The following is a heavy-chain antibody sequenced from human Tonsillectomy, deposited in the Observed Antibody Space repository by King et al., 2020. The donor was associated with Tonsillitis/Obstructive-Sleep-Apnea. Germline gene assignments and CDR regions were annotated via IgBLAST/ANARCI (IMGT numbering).Heavy chain of an antibody. Sequence: VQLQQWGAGLLKPSETLSLTCAVYGGSFSGYYWSWIRQPPGKGLEWIGEINHSGSTNYNPSLKSRVTISLDTSKNKFSLKLSSVTAADTAVYYCARAPDYDFWSGYSHDAFDIWGQGTMVTVSS. J-gene: IGHJ3*02. CDR2: INHSGST. CDR3: ARAPDYDFWSGYSHDAFDI. D-gene: IGHD3-3*01. V-gene: IGHV4-34*01. CDR1: GGSFSGYY.